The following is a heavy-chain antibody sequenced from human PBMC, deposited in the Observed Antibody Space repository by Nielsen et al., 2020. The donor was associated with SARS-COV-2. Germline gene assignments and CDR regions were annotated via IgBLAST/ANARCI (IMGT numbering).Heavy chain of an antibody. Sequence: GESLKISCAASGFSFSVSAMHWVRQASGRGLEWVGRIRSKANSFATSYAASVKGRFTISRDDSKNTAYLQMNSLKTEDTAMYYCARSTSAAGNDYWSQGTLVTVSS. CDR3: ARSTSAAGNDY. CDR2: IRSKANSFAT. CDR1: GFSFSVSA. J-gene: IGHJ4*02. V-gene: IGHV3-73*01. D-gene: IGHD6-13*01.